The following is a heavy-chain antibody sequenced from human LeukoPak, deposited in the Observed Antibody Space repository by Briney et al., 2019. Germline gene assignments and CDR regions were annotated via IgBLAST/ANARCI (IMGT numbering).Heavy chain of an antibody. V-gene: IGHV1-8*01. D-gene: IGHD3-10*01. Sequence: ASVKVSCKASGYTFTLYDINWVRQATGQGLEWMGWMNPNSGNTGYAQKFQGRVTITRNTSISTAYMELSSLRSEDTAVYYCAKEGESYLLWFGELGGLDYWGQGTLVTVSS. CDR2: MNPNSGNT. CDR1: GYTFTLYD. CDR3: AKEGESYLLWFGELGGLDY. J-gene: IGHJ4*02.